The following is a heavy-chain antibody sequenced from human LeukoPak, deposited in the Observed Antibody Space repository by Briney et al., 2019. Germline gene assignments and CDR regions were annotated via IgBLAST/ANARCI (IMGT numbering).Heavy chain of an antibody. CDR3: ATSTAGLDY. V-gene: IGHV3-7*01. D-gene: IGHD1-1*01. J-gene: IGHJ4*02. CDR1: GFTFSSYW. CDR2: IKQDGSEK. Sequence: PGGSLRLPCAASGFTFSSYWMSWVRQAPGKGLEWVANIKQDGSEKYYVDSVKGRFTISRDNVKNSLYLQMNSLRAEDTAVYYCATSTAGLDYWGQGTLVTVSS.